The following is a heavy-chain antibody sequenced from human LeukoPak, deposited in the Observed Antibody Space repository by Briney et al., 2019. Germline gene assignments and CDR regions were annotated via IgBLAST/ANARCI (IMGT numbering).Heavy chain of an antibody. CDR1: GITFSSYG. Sequence: GGTLRLSCAASGITFSSYGMSWVRQAPGKGLEWVSSISSTGGTTYYADSVKGRFIISRDNSKNTLYLQMNSLRAEDTAVYYCARGGTYSSSSGDYWGQGTLVTVSS. CDR2: ISSTGGTT. J-gene: IGHJ4*02. V-gene: IGHV3-23*01. CDR3: ARGGTYSSSSGDY. D-gene: IGHD6-13*01.